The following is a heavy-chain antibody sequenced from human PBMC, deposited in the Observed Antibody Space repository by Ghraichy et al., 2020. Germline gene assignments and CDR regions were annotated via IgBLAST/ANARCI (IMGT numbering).Heavy chain of an antibody. J-gene: IGHJ4*02. CDR2: INPNSGGT. CDR3: ARALTKRTQTAYSQGY. D-gene: IGHD1-26*01. V-gene: IGHV1-2*02. CDR1: GYTFTGYY. Sequence: ASVKVSCKASGYTFTGYYMHWVRQAPGQGLEWMGWINPNSGGTNYAQKFQGRVTMTRDTSISTAYMELSRLRSDDTAVYYCARALTKRTQTAYSQGYWGQGTLVTVSS.